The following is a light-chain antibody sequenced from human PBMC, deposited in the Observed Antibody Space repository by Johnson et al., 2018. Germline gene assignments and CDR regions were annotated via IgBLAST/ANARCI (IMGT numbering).Light chain of an antibody. CDR2: ENN. V-gene: IGLV1-51*02. CDR3: GTWDSSLSAGNV. CDR1: SSNIGNNY. Sequence: QSVLTQSPSVSAAPGQKVTISCSGSSSNIGNNYVSWYQQLPGTAPKLLIYENNKRPSGIPDRFSGSKSGTSATLGITGLQTGAEADYYCGTWDSSLSAGNVFGTGTKVPVL. J-gene: IGLJ1*01.